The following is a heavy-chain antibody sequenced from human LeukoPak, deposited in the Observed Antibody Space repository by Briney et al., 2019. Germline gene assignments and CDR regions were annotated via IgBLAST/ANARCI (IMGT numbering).Heavy chain of an antibody. V-gene: IGHV1-8*01. CDR3: ARQTGTNALDI. CDR1: GYIFTSYD. D-gene: IGHD1-14*01. J-gene: IGHJ3*02. CDR2: MKPNSGNT. Sequence: ASVKVSCKASGYIFTSYDINWVRQATGQVPEWMGWMKPNSGNTDYAQKFQGRVTMTRDTSISTAYMELSSLRSEDTAVYYCARQTGTNALDIWGQGTMVTVSS.